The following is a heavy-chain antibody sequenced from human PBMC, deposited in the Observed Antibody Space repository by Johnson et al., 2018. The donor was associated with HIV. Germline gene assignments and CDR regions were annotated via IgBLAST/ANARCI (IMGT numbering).Heavy chain of an antibody. Sequence: VQLVESGGGVVQPGRSLRLSCAASGFTFSSYGMHWVRQAPGKGLEWVAGIWYDGSNKYYADSVKGRFTISRDNSKNTLYLQMNSLRAEDTAVYYCAKDLRTVKAFDIWGQGTMVTVSS. J-gene: IGHJ3*02. V-gene: IGHV3-33*06. D-gene: IGHD4-17*01. CDR1: GFTFSSYG. CDR2: IWYDGSNK. CDR3: AKDLRTVKAFDI.